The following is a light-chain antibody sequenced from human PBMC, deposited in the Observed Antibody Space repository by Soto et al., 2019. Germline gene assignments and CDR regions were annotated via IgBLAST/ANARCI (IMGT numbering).Light chain of an antibody. J-gene: IGKJ1*01. CDR3: QRYNDWKT. V-gene: IGKV3-15*01. Sequence: ETVMTQSPATLAVSPGERATLSCRASRRVGSNLAWYQQKPGQAPRLLIYGASTRATGIPARFSGSGSGTEFTLTISSLQYEDFAVYYCQRYNDWKTFGQGTKVEIK. CDR2: GAS. CDR1: RRVGSN.